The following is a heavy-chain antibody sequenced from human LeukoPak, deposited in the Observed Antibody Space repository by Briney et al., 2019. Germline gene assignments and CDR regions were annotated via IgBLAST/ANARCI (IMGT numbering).Heavy chain of an antibody. CDR3: AREIYGDYAPKRNYYYYYYMDV. J-gene: IGHJ6*03. D-gene: IGHD4-17*01. V-gene: IGHV7-4-1*02. CDR2: INTNTGNP. Sequence: GASVKVSCKASGYTFTSYAMNWVRQAPGQGLEWMGWINTNTGNPTYAQGFTGRFVFSLDTSVSTAYLQISSLKAEDTAVYYCAREIYGDYAPKRNYYYYYYMDVWGKGTTVTVSS. CDR1: GYTFTSYA.